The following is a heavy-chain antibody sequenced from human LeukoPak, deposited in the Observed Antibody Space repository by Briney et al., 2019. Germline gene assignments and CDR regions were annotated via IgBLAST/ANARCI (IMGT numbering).Heavy chain of an antibody. D-gene: IGHD6-13*01. CDR3: ARAASSSWYRGDYFDY. J-gene: IGHJ4*02. Sequence: ASVKVSCKASGYTFTNYYIHWVRQAPGQGLEWMGLINPGGDNTDYAQNFQGRVTMTRDTSTSTVYMELSSLRSEDTAVYYCARAASSSWYRGDYFDYWGQGTLVTVSS. CDR2: INPGGDNT. V-gene: IGHV1-46*01. CDR1: GYTFTNYY.